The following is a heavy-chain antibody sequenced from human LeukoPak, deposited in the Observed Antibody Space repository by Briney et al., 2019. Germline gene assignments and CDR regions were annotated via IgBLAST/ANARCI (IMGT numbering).Heavy chain of an antibody. CDR1: GFTFSSYW. J-gene: IGHJ6*02. CDR3: ARGSQITMVRGVFQAYYYYGMDV. V-gene: IGHV3-7*01. D-gene: IGHD3-10*01. Sequence: GGSLRLSCAASGFTFSSYWMSWVRQAPGKGLEWVANIKQDGSEKYYVDSVKGRFTISRDNAKNSLYLQMNSLRAEDTAVYYCARGSQITMVRGVFQAYYYYGMDVWGQGTTVTVSS. CDR2: IKQDGSEK.